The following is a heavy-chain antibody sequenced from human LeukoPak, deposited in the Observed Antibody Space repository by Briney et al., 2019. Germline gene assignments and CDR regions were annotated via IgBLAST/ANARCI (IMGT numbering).Heavy chain of an antibody. CDR3: ATSGYSGSNDAFDI. Sequence: ASVTVSCKVSGYTLTELSMHWVRQAPGKGLEWMGGFDPEDGETIYAQKFQGRVTMTEDTSTDTAYMELSSLRSEDTAVYYCATSGYSGSNDAFDIWGQGTMVTVSS. J-gene: IGHJ3*02. D-gene: IGHD5-12*01. CDR2: FDPEDGET. CDR1: GYTLTELS. V-gene: IGHV1-24*01.